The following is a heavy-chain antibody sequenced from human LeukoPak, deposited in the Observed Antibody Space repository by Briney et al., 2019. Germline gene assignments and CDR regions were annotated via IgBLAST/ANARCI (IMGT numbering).Heavy chain of an antibody. J-gene: IGHJ4*02. CDR2: IWYDGTNK. Sequence: GGSLRLSSAASGFTFRNHGMYWVRQAPGKGLEWVTTIWYDGTNKYYTDSVKGRFTISRDNSRHTLYLQMNSLRAEDTAVYYCARDRENQYFDYWGQGTLVTVSS. D-gene: IGHD1-14*01. CDR1: GFTFRNHG. V-gene: IGHV3-33*01. CDR3: ARDRENQYFDY.